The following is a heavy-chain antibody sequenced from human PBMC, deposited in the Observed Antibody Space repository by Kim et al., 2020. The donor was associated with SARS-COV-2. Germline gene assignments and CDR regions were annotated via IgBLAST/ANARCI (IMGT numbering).Heavy chain of an antibody. D-gene: IGHD6-19*01. CDR2: IIPIFGTA. J-gene: IGHJ6*02. Sequence: SVKVSCKASGGTFSSYAISWVRQAPGQGLEWMGGIIPIFGTANYAQKFQGRVTITADESTSTAYMELSSLRSEDTAVYYCAVTRARGVIAVAGSFHGMDVWGQGTTVTVSS. CDR3: AVTRARGVIAVAGSFHGMDV. CDR1: GGTFSSYA. V-gene: IGHV1-69*13.